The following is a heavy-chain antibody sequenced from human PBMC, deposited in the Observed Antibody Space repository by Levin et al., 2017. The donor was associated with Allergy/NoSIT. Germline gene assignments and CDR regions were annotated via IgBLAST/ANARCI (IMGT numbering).Heavy chain of an antibody. Sequence: GESLKISCKASGYTFISYGISWVRQAPGQGLEWMGWISGYNGNTNYAQKLQGRVTMTTDTSTSTAYMELRSLRSDDTAVYYCARDPCSGGSCHDAFDIWGQGTMVTVSS. D-gene: IGHD2-15*01. J-gene: IGHJ3*02. CDR2: ISGYNGNT. CDR1: GYTFISYG. CDR3: ARDPCSGGSCHDAFDI. V-gene: IGHV1-18*01.